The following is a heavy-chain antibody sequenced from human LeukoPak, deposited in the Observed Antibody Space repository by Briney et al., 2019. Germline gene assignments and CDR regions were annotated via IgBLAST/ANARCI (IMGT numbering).Heavy chain of an antibody. J-gene: IGHJ4*02. V-gene: IGHV3-23*01. D-gene: IGHD6-13*01. CDR1: GFTFSSYA. Sequence: GGSLRLSCAASGFTFSSYAMSWVRQAPGKGLEWVSTISGSGDSTHYADSVKGRFTISRDNSKNTLYLQMNSLRAEDTAVYYCAALIAAAEVNYWGLGTLVTVSS. CDR3: AALIAAAEVNY. CDR2: ISGSGDST.